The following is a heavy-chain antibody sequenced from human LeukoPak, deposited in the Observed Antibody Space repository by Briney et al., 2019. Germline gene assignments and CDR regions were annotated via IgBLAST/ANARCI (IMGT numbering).Heavy chain of an antibody. CDR3: XXXXSVATTSPLQH. D-gene: IGHD5-12*01. J-gene: IGHJ1*01. V-gene: IGHV3-74*01. CDR1: GFNFENFW. Sequence: PGGSLRLSCAASGFNFENFWLHWVRQVPGKGLVWVSRTNSDGSITTYADSVKGRFTISRDNAKNTLYLQMNSLRVEDTALYYXXXXXSVATTSPLQHWGQGTLVTVSS. CDR2: TNSDGSIT.